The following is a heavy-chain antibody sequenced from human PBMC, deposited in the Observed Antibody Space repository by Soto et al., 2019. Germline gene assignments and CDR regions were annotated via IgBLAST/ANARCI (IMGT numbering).Heavy chain of an antibody. Sequence: QMHLVQSGPEVKKPGTSVKVSCKASGFTFTTSAVQWVRQARGQRLEWIGWILVGSGNTNYAQKFQERVTITRDMSPSPAYMERSSLRSEDTAVYYCAAVPYYYDSSGYYFDYWGQGTLVTVSS. V-gene: IGHV1-58*01. CDR1: GFTFTTSA. CDR3: AAVPYYYDSSGYYFDY. CDR2: ILVGSGNT. D-gene: IGHD3-22*01. J-gene: IGHJ4*02.